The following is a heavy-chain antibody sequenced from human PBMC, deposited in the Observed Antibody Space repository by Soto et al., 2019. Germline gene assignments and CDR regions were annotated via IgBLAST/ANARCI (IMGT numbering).Heavy chain of an antibody. CDR1: GFTFSNYA. J-gene: IGHJ6*02. V-gene: IGHV3-21*01. Sequence: EVQLVESGGGLVQPGGSLRLSCAASGFTFSNYAMNWVRQAPGKGLEWVSSISTSSSYIYYADSVKGRFTISRDNAKNSLYLQMNSLRAEDTAVYYCAREIRNYYGMDVWGQGTTVTVSS. CDR2: ISTSSSYI. CDR3: AREIRNYYGMDV. D-gene: IGHD3-3*01.